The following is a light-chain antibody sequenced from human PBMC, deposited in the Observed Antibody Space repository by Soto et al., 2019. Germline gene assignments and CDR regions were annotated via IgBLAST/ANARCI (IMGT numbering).Light chain of an antibody. CDR3: QQYNYWPPIT. V-gene: IGKV3-15*01. J-gene: IGKJ5*01. CDR2: GIY. Sequence: EIVMTRSPGTLSVSPGETATLSCRASQVLGTNLAWYQQKPGQSPTLLIYGIYIRATGVPVRFTGSGSGTEFTLTITSVQSEDFATYYCQQYNYWPPITFGQGTRLEIK. CDR1: QVLGTN.